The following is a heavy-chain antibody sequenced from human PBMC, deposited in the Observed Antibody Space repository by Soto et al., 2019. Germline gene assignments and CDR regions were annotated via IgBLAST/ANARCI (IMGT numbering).Heavy chain of an antibody. J-gene: IGHJ4*02. Sequence: ASETLSLTCTVSCGSINNYYWSWIRQPPGKGLEWIGYIYYSGGTNYNPTLKSRVTISVDTSKNQFSLKLSSVTAADTAVYYCARTERWLQDRFDYWGQGTLVTVSS. CDR3: ARTERWLQDRFDY. CDR1: CGSINNYY. V-gene: IGHV4-59*01. CDR2: IYYSGGT. D-gene: IGHD5-12*01.